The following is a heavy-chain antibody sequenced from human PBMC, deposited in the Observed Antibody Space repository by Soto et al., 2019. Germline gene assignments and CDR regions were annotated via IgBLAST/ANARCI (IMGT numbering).Heavy chain of an antibody. J-gene: IGHJ6*02. V-gene: IGHV3-74*01. CDR1: GFTFSSYW. CDR3: ARPCIAVAGTFGMDV. Sequence: GGSLRLSCAASGFTFSSYWMHWVRQAPWKGLVWVSRINSDGSSTSYADSVKGRFTISRDNAKNTLYLQMNSLRAEDTAVYYCARPCIAVAGTFGMDVWGQGTTVTVSS. D-gene: IGHD6-19*01. CDR2: INSDGSST.